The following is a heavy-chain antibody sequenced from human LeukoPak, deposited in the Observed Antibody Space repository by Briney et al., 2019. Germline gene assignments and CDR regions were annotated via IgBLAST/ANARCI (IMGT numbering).Heavy chain of an antibody. J-gene: IGHJ4*02. V-gene: IGHV3-74*01. CDR1: GFTFSSYW. D-gene: IGHD6-13*01. CDR3: ARGGLSSIAAVGYYFDY. CDR2: IKGDGSST. Sequence: GGSLRLSCAASGFTFSSYWMHWVRHTPGKGLVWVSRIKGDGSSTSYADSVKGRFTISRDNSKNTLYLQMNSLRAEDTAVYYCARGGLSSIAAVGYYFDYWGQGTLVTVSS.